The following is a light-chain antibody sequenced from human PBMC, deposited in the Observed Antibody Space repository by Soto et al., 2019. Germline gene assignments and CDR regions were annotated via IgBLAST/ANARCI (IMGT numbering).Light chain of an antibody. Sequence: DIVMTQSPDSLDVSLGERATINCKSSQSVLYSSNNKNYLAWYQQKAGQPPKLLIYWASTRESGVPDRFSGSGSGTDFTLTISSLQAEDVAVYYCQQYYSTPYTFGQGTKLEIK. V-gene: IGKV4-1*01. CDR3: QQYYSTPYT. CDR2: WAS. J-gene: IGKJ2*01. CDR1: QSVLYSSNNKNY.